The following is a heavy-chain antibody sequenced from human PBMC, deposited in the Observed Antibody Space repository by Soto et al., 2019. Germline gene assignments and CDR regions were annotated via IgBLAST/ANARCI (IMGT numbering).Heavy chain of an antibody. J-gene: IGHJ4*02. Sequence: QVQLQESGPGVMKSSQTLSLTCTISGDSFSSVGYYWSWIRQYPGKGLEWIGCVYHSGSTHYNPSLKSRVTMSMDTSESQFSLKLNSVTAADTAVYYCVRDTSLWYFVNWGQGTLVTVSP. CDR1: GDSFSSVGYY. V-gene: IGHV4-31*03. D-gene: IGHD2-21*01. CDR2: VYHSGST. CDR3: VRDTSLWYFVN.